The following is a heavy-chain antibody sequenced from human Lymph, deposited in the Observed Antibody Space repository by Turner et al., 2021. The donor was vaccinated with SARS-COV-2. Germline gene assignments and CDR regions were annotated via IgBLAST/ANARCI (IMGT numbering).Heavy chain of an antibody. V-gene: IGHV3-30-3*01. CDR1: GFPFSSYA. J-gene: IGHJ4*02. CDR3: ARDVGAALDY. Sequence: QVQLVESGGGVVQPGRSLRLSCAASGFPFSSYAMHWVRQAPGKGLEWVELISYDGSNKYYADSVKGRFTISRDNSKNTLYLQMNSLRAEDTAVYYCARDVGAALDYWGQGTLVTVSS. D-gene: IGHD6-25*01. CDR2: ISYDGSNK.